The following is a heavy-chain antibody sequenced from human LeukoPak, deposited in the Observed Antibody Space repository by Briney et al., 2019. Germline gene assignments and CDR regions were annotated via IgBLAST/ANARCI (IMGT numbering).Heavy chain of an antibody. CDR2: TYYRSKWYY. J-gene: IGHJ3*01. Sequence: SQTLSLTCAISGDSVSSNSAAWNWIRQSPSRGLEWLGRTYYRSKWYYDYAVSVKSRITISPDTSKNQFSLQLNSVTADDTAVYYCARGFALDFWGQGTMVTVSS. CDR3: ARGFALDF. CDR1: GDSVSSNSAA. V-gene: IGHV6-1*01.